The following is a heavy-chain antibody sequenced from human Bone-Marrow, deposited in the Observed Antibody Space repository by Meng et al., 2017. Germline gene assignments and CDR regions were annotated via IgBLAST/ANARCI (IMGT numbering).Heavy chain of an antibody. J-gene: IGHJ5*02. CDR2: VYYSGKT. V-gene: IGHV4-61*01. CDR1: GSSVHSGSYF. D-gene: IGHD5-18*01. Sequence: ESLKISCNVSGSSVHSGSYFWSWIRQTPGKGLEWIGYVYYSGKTDYNPSLESRVTISKDRSQNQFSLKLTSVTAADTAVYYCTRGGGLRGYNHAWGQGTLVTVSS. CDR3: TRGGGLRGYNHA.